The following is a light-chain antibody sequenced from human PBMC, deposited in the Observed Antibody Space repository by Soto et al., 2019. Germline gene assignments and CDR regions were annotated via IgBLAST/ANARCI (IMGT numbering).Light chain of an antibody. CDR1: KNVNNN. CDR2: GAS. Sequence: EIVMTQSPATLSVSPGERAILSCRASKNVNNNLAWYQQKPGQAPRLLIYGASTRATGIPARFSGSGSGTEFTLSISSLQSEDFAIYYCQQYNNWPPLTFGGGTKVEIK. J-gene: IGKJ4*01. CDR3: QQYNNWPPLT. V-gene: IGKV3-15*01.